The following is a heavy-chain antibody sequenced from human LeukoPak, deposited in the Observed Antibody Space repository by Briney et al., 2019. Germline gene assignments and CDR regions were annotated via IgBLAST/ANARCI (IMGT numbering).Heavy chain of an antibody. J-gene: IGHJ4*02. CDR2: IIGSGGST. CDR3: AKDLRYCSSTSCFTGSDY. Sequence: GGSLRLSCAASGFTFSSYAMSWVRQAPGKGLEWVSAIIGSGGSTYYADSVKGRFTISRDNSKNTLYLQLNSLRAEDTAVYYCAKDLRYCSSTSCFTGSDYWGQGTLVTVSS. V-gene: IGHV3-23*01. CDR1: GFTFSSYA. D-gene: IGHD2-2*01.